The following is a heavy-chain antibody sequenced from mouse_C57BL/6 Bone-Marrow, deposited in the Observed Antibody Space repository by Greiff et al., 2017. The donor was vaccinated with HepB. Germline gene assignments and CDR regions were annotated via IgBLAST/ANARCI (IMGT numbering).Heavy chain of an antibody. V-gene: IGHV1-55*01. J-gene: IGHJ4*01. CDR2: IYPGSGST. D-gene: IGHD1-1*01. Sequence: QVQLQQPGAELVKPGASVEMSCKASGYTFTSYWITWVKQRPGQGLEWIGDIYPGSGSTNYNEKFKSKATLTVDTSSSTAYMQLSSLTSEDSSVYYCARSHYYGSSYYAMDYWGQGTSVTVSS. CDR1: GYTFTSYW. CDR3: ARSHYYGSSYYAMDY.